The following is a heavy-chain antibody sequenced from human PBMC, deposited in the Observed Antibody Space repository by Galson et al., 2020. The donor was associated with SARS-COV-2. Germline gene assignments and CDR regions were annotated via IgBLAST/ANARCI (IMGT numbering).Heavy chain of an antibody. V-gene: IGHV3-15*01. CDR2: VKSKTDGGTT. D-gene: IGHD4-17*01. J-gene: IGHJ4*02. CDR3: TWTTVTGQWDF. CDR1: GFTFSNAW. Sequence: GGSLSLSCAASGFTFSNAWMSWVRQAPGKGLEWVGRVKSKTDGGTTDYAAPVKGRFIISRDDSKNTLYLQMDSLKTEDTAVYYCTWTTVTGQWDFWGQGTQVTVSS.